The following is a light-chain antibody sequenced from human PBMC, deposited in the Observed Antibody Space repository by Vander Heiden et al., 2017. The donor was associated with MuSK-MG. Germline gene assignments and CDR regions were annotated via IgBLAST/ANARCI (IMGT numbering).Light chain of an antibody. J-gene: IGKJ5*01. CDR3: QQDDDLPIT. CDR1: QDISKY. Sequence: DIQMTLPPSSLSASVGDRVTITCLARQDISKYLSWYQQKPGKAPKLLIDDASNLEIGVPSRFSGGGSGTDCTLTISSLQPEDIATYYGQQDDDLPITCGQGTLLEIK. CDR2: DAS. V-gene: IGKV1-33*01.